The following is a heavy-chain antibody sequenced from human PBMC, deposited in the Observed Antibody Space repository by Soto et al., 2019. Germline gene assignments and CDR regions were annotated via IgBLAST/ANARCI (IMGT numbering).Heavy chain of an antibody. J-gene: IGHJ4*02. D-gene: IGHD6-19*01. CDR2: ISYDGSNK. V-gene: IGHV3-30-3*01. CDR1: GFTFSSYA. CDR3: ASLDMAVAGFDY. Sequence: QVQLVESGGGVVQPGRSLRLSCAASGFTFSSYAMHWVRQAPGKGLEWVAVISYDGSNKYYADSVKGRFTISRVNSKNTLYLQMNSLRAEDTAVYYCASLDMAVAGFDYWGQGTLVTVSS.